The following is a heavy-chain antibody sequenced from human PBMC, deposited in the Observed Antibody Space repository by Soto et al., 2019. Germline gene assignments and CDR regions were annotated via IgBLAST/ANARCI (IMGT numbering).Heavy chain of an antibody. Sequence: EVQLVQSGAEVKKPGESLRISCKGSGYSFTSYWISWVRQMPGKGLEWMGRIDPSDSYTNYSPSFQVHVTISADKSISTAYLQWSSLKASDTAMYYCARLQPAAGDNDRTFDYWGQGILVNVSS. V-gene: IGHV5-10-1*01. J-gene: IGHJ4*02. D-gene: IGHD6-13*01. CDR1: GYSFTSYW. CDR3: ARLQPAAGDNDRTFDY. CDR2: IDPSDSYT.